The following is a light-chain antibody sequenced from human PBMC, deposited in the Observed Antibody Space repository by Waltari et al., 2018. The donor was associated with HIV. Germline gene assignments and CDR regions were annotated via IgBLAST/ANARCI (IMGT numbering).Light chain of an antibody. J-gene: IGLJ2*01. CDR1: SSNIGDNT. Sequence: QSVLTQPPSASGTFGQRVAISCSGSSSNIGDNTVNWYQQVPGAAPKLLIYNDDQGPSGGPDRFSGSKSGTSASLAINGLQSEDEGTYYCSTWQDGLNGVLFGGGTELAVL. CDR2: NDD. CDR3: STWQDGLNGVL. V-gene: IGLV1-44*01.